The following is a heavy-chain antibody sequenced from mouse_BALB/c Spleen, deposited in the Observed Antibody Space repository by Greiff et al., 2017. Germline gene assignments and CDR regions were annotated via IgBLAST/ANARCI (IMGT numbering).Heavy chain of an antibody. CDR2: ISYSGST. J-gene: IGHJ4*01. CDR3: ARGAMDY. CDR1: GYSITSDYA. V-gene: IGHV3-2*02. Sequence: EVKLQESGPGLVKPSQSLSLTCTVTGYSITSDYAWNWIRQFPGNKLEWMGYISYSGSTSYNPSLKSRISITRDTSKNQFFLQLNSVTTEDTAKYYCARGAMDYWGQGTSVTVSS.